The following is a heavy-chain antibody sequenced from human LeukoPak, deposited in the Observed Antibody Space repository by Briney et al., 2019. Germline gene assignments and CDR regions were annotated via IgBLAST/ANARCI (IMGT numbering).Heavy chain of an antibody. CDR3: ARDKTYYDFWSGNNYYYYYYMDV. CDR2: ISSSSSYI. J-gene: IGHJ6*03. D-gene: IGHD3-3*01. CDR1: GFTFSSYS. Sequence: GGSLRLSCAASGFTFSSYSMNWVRQAPGKGLEWVSSISSSSSYIYYADSVKGRFTISRDNAKNSLYLQMNSLRAEDTAVYYCARDKTYYDFWSGNNYYYYYYMDVWGKGTTVTVSS. V-gene: IGHV3-21*01.